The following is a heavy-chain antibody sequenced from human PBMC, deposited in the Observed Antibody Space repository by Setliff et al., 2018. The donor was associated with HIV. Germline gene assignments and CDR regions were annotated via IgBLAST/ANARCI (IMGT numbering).Heavy chain of an antibody. J-gene: IGHJ4*02. CDR2: IYPGDSDI. D-gene: IGHD3-22*01. CDR1: GYTFTSYW. CDR3: ARNLGYDSRGYHPLGY. Sequence: GESLKISCQGSGYTFTSYWITWVRQMPGKGLELMGIIYPGDSDIRYSPSFQGQATISADKPISTAYLQWSSLKASDTAIYYCARNLGYDSRGYHPLGYWGQGTLVTVSS. V-gene: IGHV5-51*01.